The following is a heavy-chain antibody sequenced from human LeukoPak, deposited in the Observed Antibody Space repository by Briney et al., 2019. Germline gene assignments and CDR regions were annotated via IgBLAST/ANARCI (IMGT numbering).Heavy chain of an antibody. CDR2: IIPILGIA. J-gene: IGHJ4*02. CDR1: GGTFSSYA. CDR3: ARDYCSSTSCYFDY. V-gene: IGHV1-69*04. D-gene: IGHD2-2*01. Sequence: ASVKVSCKASGGTFSSYAISWVRQAPGQGLEWMGRIIPILGIANYAQKFQGRVTMTTDTSTSTAYMELRSLRSDDTAVYYCARDYCSSTSCYFDYWGQGTQVTVSS.